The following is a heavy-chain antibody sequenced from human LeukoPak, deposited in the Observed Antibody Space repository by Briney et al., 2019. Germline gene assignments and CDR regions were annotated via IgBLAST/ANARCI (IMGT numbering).Heavy chain of an antibody. CDR1: GYTFTSYD. V-gene: IGHV1-8*01. J-gene: IGHJ6*03. CDR3: ARGGIGAYYXDSSGPLGYYYXXXDV. D-gene: IGHD3-22*01. Sequence: ASVKVSCKASGYTFTSYDINWARQATGQGLEWMGWMNPNSGNTGYAQKFQGRATMTRNTSISTAYMELSSLRSEDTAVYYCARGGIGAYYXDSSGPLGYYYXXXDVWGKGXXVTXS. CDR2: MNPNSGNT.